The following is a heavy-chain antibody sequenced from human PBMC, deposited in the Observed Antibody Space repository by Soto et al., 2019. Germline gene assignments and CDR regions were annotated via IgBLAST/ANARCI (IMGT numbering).Heavy chain of an antibody. CDR2: ISGSGGST. Sequence: GGSLRLSCAASGFTFSSDAMSLVRQAPGKGLEWVSAISGSGGSTYYADSVKGRFTISRDNSKNTLYLQMNSLRAEDTAVYYCAKDLHLGELSPDYWGQGTLVTVSS. D-gene: IGHD3-16*02. CDR1: GFTFSSDA. V-gene: IGHV3-23*01. J-gene: IGHJ4*02. CDR3: AKDLHLGELSPDY.